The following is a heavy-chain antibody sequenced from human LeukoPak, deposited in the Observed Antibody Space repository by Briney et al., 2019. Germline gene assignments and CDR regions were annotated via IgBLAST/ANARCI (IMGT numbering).Heavy chain of an antibody. CDR1: GYSFTSYY. CDR2: INPSGGST. V-gene: IGHV1-46*01. Sequence: ASVKVSCKASGYSFTSYYMHWVRQAPGQGLEWMGIINPSGGSTSYAQKFQGRVTMTRDTSTSTVYMELSSLRSEDTAVYYCARDWGYDILTGYYRGVPTNELPFLNWFAPWGQGTLVTVSS. J-gene: IGHJ5*02. D-gene: IGHD3-9*01. CDR3: ARDWGYDILTGYYRGVPTNELPFLNWFAP.